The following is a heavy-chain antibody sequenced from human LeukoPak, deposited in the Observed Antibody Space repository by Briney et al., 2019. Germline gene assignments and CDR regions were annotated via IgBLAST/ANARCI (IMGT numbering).Heavy chain of an antibody. J-gene: IGHJ6*02. CDR2: ISAYNGNT. V-gene: IGHV1-18*01. CDR1: GYTFTSYG. D-gene: IGHD5-18*01. Sequence: ASVKVSCKASGYTFTSYGISWVRQAPGQGLEWMGWISAYNGNTNYAQKLQGRVTMTTDTSTSTAYMELRSLRSDDTAVYYCARDPGDTAMATHYYYYGMDVWGQGTTVTVSS. CDR3: ARDPGDTAMATHYYYYGMDV.